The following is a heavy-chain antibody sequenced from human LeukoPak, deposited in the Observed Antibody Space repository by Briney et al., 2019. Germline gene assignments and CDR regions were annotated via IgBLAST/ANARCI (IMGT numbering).Heavy chain of an antibody. J-gene: IGHJ4*02. D-gene: IGHD3-10*01. CDR2: INWNGGGT. V-gene: IGHV3-20*04. CDR1: GFTFDDHG. CDR3: ARGQDRYYSGSGFDY. Sequence: GGSLRLSCAASGFTFDDHGTSWVRQAPGKGLEWVSGINWNGGGTGYADSVKGRFTIARDNAKNSLYLVMNSLRAKLKAFYYCARGQDRYYSGSGFDYWGQGTLVTVSS.